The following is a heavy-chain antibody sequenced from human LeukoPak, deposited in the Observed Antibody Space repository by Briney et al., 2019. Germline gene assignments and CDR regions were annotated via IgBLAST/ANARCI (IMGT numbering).Heavy chain of an antibody. J-gene: IGHJ4*02. CDR1: GFTFSTYA. V-gene: IGHV3-30-3*01. Sequence: PGGSLRLSCAASGFTFSTYAMHWVRQAPGKGLEWVAVISYDGSNKYYADSVKGRFTISRDNSKNTLYLQMNSLRAEDTAVYYCAKDYYDSPGDYWGQGTLVTVSS. D-gene: IGHD3-22*01. CDR2: ISYDGSNK. CDR3: AKDYYDSPGDY.